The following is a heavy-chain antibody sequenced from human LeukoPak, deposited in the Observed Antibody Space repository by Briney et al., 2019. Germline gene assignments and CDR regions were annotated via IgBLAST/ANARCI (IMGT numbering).Heavy chain of an antibody. J-gene: IGHJ4*02. CDR1: GGTFSSYG. CDR2: IIPIFATA. D-gene: IGHD1-26*01. V-gene: IGHV1-69*13. Sequence: GASVKVSCKASGGTFSSYGISWVRQAPGQGLEWMGGIIPIFATAKYAQKFQGRVTITADESTSTAYMELSSLRSEDTAVYYCASSEWELLKAHFEYWGQGTLVTVSS. CDR3: ASSEWELLKAHFEY.